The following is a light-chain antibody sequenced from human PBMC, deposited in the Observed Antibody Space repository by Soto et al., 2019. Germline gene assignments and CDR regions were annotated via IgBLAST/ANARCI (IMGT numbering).Light chain of an antibody. CDR3: QQRSSWPPT. J-gene: IGKJ2*01. Sequence: EIVLTQSPATLSLSPGERATLSCRASQSVSTYLAWYQQKPGQAPRLLIFDASNRATGIPARFSGSGSGTEFTLTISSLEPEDFAVYYCQQRSSWPPTFGQGSKLEI. CDR2: DAS. CDR1: QSVSTY. V-gene: IGKV3-11*01.